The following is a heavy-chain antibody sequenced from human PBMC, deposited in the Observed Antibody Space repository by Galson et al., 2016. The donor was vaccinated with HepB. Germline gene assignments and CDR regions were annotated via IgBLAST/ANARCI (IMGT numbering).Heavy chain of an antibody. CDR3: ATEDDYYYYGIDV. CDR1: GYTFTAYY. Sequence: SVKVSCKASGYTFTAYYMHWVRQAPGQGLEWMGRINPNRGGTNYAQKFQGRVAMTSDTSISTAYMELSSLRSDDTAVYYFATEDDYYYYGIDVWGQGTTVTVSS. J-gene: IGHJ6*02. V-gene: IGHV1-2*06. CDR2: INPNRGGT.